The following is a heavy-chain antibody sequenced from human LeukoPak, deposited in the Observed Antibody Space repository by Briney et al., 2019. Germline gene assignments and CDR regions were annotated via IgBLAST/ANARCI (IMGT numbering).Heavy chain of an antibody. CDR2: IYYSGST. CDR3: ARQDCTNGVCYPDY. J-gene: IGHJ4*02. D-gene: IGHD2-8*01. V-gene: IGHV4-39*01. Sequence: ETXXLXCXVSGGSISSSSYYWGWIRQPPGKGLEWIGSIYYSGSTYYNPSLKSRVTIPVDTSKNQFSLKLSSVTAADTAVYYCARQDCTNGVCYPDYWGQGTLVTVSS. CDR1: GGSISSSSYY.